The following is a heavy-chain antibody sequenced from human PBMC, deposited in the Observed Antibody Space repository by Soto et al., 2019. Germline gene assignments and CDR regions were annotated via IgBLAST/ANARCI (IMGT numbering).Heavy chain of an antibody. V-gene: IGHV1-69*13. CDR2: IIAINGTA. J-gene: IGHJ4*02. Sequence: SVKVSCKASGGTFSSYAISWVRQAPGQGLEWMGWIIAINGTANYAQKFQGRVTITGDASASTAYMELSSLRSEDTAVYYCARAVAVPADFDYWGQGTLVTVSS. D-gene: IGHD6-19*01. CDR3: ARAVAVPADFDY. CDR1: GGTFSSYA.